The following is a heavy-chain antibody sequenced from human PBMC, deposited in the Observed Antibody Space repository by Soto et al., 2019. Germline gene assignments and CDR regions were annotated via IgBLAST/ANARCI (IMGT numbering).Heavy chain of an antibody. J-gene: IGHJ3*02. D-gene: IGHD3-22*01. CDR1: GGSIISYY. V-gene: IGHV4-4*07. Sequence: LSLTCTVSGGSIISYYWSWIRQPAGKGLEWIGRIYTSGSTNYNPSLKSRVTMSVDTSKNQFSLKLSSVTAADTAVYYCARGHKGYYYDSSGYSSGAFDIWGQGTMVTVSS. CDR3: ARGHKGYYYDSSGYSSGAFDI. CDR2: IYTSGST.